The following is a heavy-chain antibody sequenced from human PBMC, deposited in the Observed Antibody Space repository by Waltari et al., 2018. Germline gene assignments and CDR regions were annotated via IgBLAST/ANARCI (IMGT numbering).Heavy chain of an antibody. J-gene: IGHJ5*02. CDR2: MNPNSGNT. Sequence: QVQLVQSGAEVKKPGASVKVSCKASGYTFTSYDINWVRQATGQGPEWMGWMNPNSGNTGYAQKFQDRVTMTTNTSISTAYMEPSSLTSEDTAVYYCARGAATGKGANWFDPWGQGTLVTVSS. CDR1: GYTFTSYD. CDR3: ARGAATGKGANWFDP. V-gene: IGHV1-8*01. D-gene: IGHD6-13*01.